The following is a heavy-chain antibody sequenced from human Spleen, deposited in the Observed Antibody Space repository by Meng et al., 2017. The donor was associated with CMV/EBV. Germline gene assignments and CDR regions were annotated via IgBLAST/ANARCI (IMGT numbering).Heavy chain of an antibody. CDR3: AREAGKYCSGTNCHMYNWFDP. Sequence: DFVMSWVRQAPGRGLEWVAGLNWNGGRTYYADSVEGRFTISRDNTRNSLYLQMNSLGGEDTAVYYCAREAGKYCSGTNCHMYNWFDPWSQGTLVTVSS. D-gene: IGHD2-2*02. J-gene: IGHJ5*02. CDR2: LNWNGGRT. CDR1: DFV. V-gene: IGHV3-20*03.